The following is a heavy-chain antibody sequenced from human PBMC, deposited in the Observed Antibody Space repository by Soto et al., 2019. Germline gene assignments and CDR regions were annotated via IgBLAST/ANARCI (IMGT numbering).Heavy chain of an antibody. CDR3: AGGEGVYAVTPKSGMDV. V-gene: IGHV1-69*01. D-gene: IGHD4-17*01. CDR2: IIPIFGTA. J-gene: IGHJ6*02. Sequence: QVQLVQSGAEVKKPGSSVKVSCKASGGTFSSYAISWVRQAPGQGLEWMGGIIPIFGTANYAQKFQGRVTITADESTSTAYMELSSLRSEDTAVYYCAGGEGVYAVTPKSGMDVWGQGTTVTVSS. CDR1: GGTFSSYA.